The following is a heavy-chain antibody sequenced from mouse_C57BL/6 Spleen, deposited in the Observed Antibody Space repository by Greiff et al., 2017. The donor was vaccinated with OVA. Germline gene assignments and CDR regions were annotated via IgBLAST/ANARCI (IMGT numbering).Heavy chain of an antibody. CDR1: GYTFTDYY. CDR2: IYPGSGNT. Sequence: QVQLQQSGAELVRPGASVKLSCKASGYTFTDYYINWVKQRPGQGLEWIARIYPGSGNTYYNEKFKGKATLTAEKSSSTAYMQLSSLTSEDSAVYFCARPYDGSSCDYWGQGTTLTVSS. CDR3: ARPYDGSSCDY. V-gene: IGHV1-76*01. D-gene: IGHD1-1*01. J-gene: IGHJ2*01.